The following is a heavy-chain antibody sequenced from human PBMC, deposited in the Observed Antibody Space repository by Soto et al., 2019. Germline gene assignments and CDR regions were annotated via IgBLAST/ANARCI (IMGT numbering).Heavy chain of an antibody. J-gene: IGHJ4*02. V-gene: IGHV3-74*01. CDR2: INTDGGST. CDR3: TSGLGGGSC. CDR1: GYTFSSYG. D-gene: IGHD2-15*01. Sequence: EVQLVESGGGLIQPGGSLRLSCAASGYTFSSYGMHWVRQAPGKGLEWVSRINTDGGSTSYADTVEGRFTISRDNAKKTLYLQISSLRAEETSVYYWTSGLGGGSCWGRGPLVTVSS.